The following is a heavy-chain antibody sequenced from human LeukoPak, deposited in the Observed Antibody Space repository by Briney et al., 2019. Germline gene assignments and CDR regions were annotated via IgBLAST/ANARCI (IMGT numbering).Heavy chain of an antibody. V-gene: IGHV3-21*01. D-gene: IGHD3-9*01. J-gene: IGHJ4*02. CDR2: ISSSSSYI. Sequence: GGSLRLSCAASGFTFSSYSMNWVRHAPGKGLEWVSSISSSSSYIYYADSVKGRFTISRDNAKNSLYLQMNSLRAEDTAVYYCARDLDYDILTGNVDYWGQGTLVTVSS. CDR1: GFTFSSYS. CDR3: ARDLDYDILTGNVDY.